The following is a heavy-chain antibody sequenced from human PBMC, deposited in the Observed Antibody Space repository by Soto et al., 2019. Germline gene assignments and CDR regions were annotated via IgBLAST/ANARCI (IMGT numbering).Heavy chain of an antibody. D-gene: IGHD6-19*01. CDR3: ARVSSGWYYWFDP. Sequence: GASVKVSCKASGYTFTSYGISWVRQAPGQGLEWMGWISASNGNTNYAQKLQGRVTMTTDTSTNTAYMVLRSLRSDDTAVYYCARVSSGWYYWFDPWGQGTLVTVSS. J-gene: IGHJ5*02. CDR2: ISASNGNT. V-gene: IGHV1-18*01. CDR1: GYTFTSYG.